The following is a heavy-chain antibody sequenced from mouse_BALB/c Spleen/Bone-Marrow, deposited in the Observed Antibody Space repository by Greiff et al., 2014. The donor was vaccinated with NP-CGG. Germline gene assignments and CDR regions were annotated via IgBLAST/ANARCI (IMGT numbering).Heavy chain of an antibody. V-gene: IGHV1S56*01. D-gene: IGHD1-2*01. Sequence: LEESGVELVKPGASVKLSCKASGNTFPSYDLNWVRQRPEQGLEWIGWIFPGDSTTKYNEKFKGKATLSTDKSSSTVHMQLSRLTSEDSAVYFCVRSRLRDWYFDVWGAGTTVTISS. CDR3: VRSRLRDWYFDV. CDR1: GNTFPSYD. CDR2: IFPGDSTT. J-gene: IGHJ1*01.